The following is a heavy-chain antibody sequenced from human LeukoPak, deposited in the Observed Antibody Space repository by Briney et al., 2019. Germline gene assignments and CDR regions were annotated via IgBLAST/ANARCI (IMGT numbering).Heavy chain of an antibody. J-gene: IGHJ5*02. Sequence: GGSLRLSCAASGFTFSSYSMNWVRQAPGKGLEWVSSISSSSSYIYYADSVKGRFTISRDNAKNSLYLQMNSLRAEDTAVYYCARDSRGYSYGHGVPNWFDPWGQGTLVTVSS. CDR3: ARDSRGYSYGHGVPNWFDP. D-gene: IGHD5-18*01. CDR2: ISSSSSYI. V-gene: IGHV3-21*01. CDR1: GFTFSSYS.